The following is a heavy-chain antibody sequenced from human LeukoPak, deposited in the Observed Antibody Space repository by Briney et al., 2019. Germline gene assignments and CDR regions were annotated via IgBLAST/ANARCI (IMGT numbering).Heavy chain of an antibody. CDR1: GFTFSNYW. V-gene: IGHV3-7*01. CDR3: AKGEATHAGAGDY. Sequence: QPGGSLRLSCAASGFTFSNYWMTWVRQAPGKGLEWVANIKHDGSEKYYADSVKGRFTISRDNSKNTLYLQMNSLRAEDTAVYYCAKGEATHAGAGDYWGQGTLVTVSS. D-gene: IGHD1-26*01. J-gene: IGHJ4*02. CDR2: IKHDGSEK.